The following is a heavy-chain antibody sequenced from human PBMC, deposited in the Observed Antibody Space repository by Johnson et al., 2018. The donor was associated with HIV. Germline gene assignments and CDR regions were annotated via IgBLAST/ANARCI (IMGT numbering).Heavy chain of an antibody. D-gene: IGHD6-19*01. J-gene: IGHJ3*02. CDR2: ISYDGSNK. CDR3: ARAGGLMAVAGYDAVDI. CDR1: GFTFSDHY. V-gene: IGHV3-30-3*01. Sequence: VQLVESGGGLVKPEGSLRLSCAASGFTFSDHYMSWIRQAPVKGLEWVAVISYDGSNKYYADSVKGRFTISRDNSKNTLYLQMNSLRAEDTAVYYCARAGGLMAVAGYDAVDIWGQGTIVTVSS.